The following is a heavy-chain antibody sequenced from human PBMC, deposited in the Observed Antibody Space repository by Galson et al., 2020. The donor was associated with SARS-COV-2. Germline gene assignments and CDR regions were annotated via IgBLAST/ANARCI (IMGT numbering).Heavy chain of an antibody. Sequence: GESLKISCKGFGYSFTSYWIGWVRQMPGKGLEWMGIIYPGDSDARYRPSFQGQVTISADKSISTADLQWSSLKASDTAMYYCARQVGGYCTGGVCQGAFDYWGQGTLVTVSS. CDR2: IYPGDSDA. CDR3: ARQVGGYCTGGVCQGAFDY. J-gene: IGHJ4*02. V-gene: IGHV5-51*01. D-gene: IGHD2-8*02. CDR1: GYSFTSYW.